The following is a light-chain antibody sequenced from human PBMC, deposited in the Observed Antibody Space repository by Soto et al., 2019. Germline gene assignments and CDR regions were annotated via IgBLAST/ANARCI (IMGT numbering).Light chain of an antibody. CDR1: ESVLDY. CDR2: GPA. CDR3: QQRKNWPPIT. V-gene: IGKV3-15*01. J-gene: IGKJ5*01. Sequence: EIVLTQSPATLSAYPGERANLSCRASESVLDYLAWFQQRPGQSPRLLIYGPATRATGIPGRFRGSGSGTEFTLTITSLQSEDFAVYYCQQRKNWPPITFGQGTRLEIK.